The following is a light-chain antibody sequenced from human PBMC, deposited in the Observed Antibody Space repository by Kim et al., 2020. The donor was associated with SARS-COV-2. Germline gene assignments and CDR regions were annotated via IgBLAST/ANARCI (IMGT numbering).Light chain of an antibody. CDR1: TSNIGNNP. J-gene: IGLJ3*02. V-gene: IGLV1-44*01. CDR2: GND. Sequence: GQRVTLSCSGTTSNIGNNPVSWYQQLPGTAPKLLIYGNDERPSRVPDRFSGSKSGTSASLAISGLQSDDEADYYCAAWDDTLNGRMFGGGTQLTVL. CDR3: AAWDDTLNGRM.